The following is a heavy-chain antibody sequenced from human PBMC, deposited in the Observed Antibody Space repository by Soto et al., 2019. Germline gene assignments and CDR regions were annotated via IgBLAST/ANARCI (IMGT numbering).Heavy chain of an antibody. CDR3: ARDVVDVAAAAQIYYYYGLDV. V-gene: IGHV4-31*03. D-gene: IGHD6-13*01. Sequence: QVQLQESGPGLVKPSQTLSLTCTVSGGSISSGGYYWSWIRQHPGKCLEWIGYISYSGSTYYNPSLKRRVTISVYTTKNQFSLRLSSGTAADTAVYYCARDVVDVAAAAQIYYYYGLDVWGQGTTVTVSS. CDR2: ISYSGST. CDR1: GGSISSGGYY. J-gene: IGHJ6*02.